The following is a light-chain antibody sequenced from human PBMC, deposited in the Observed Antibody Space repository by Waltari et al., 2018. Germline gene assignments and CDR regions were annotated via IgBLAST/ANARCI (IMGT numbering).Light chain of an antibody. CDR3: QQYNDWPPLT. CDR2: DTS. V-gene: IGKV3-15*01. Sequence: ETVMTQSPATLSVSPGDGATLSCRASQSVGSKLAWYQQNPGQAPRLLIYDTSTRATGIPARFSGGGSGTEFTLTISSLQSEDFALYFCQQYNDWPPLTFGGGTKVEIK. J-gene: IGKJ4*01. CDR1: QSVGSK.